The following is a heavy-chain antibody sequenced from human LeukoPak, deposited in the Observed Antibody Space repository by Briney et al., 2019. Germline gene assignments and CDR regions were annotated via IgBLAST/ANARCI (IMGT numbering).Heavy chain of an antibody. Sequence: SVKVSCKASGFTFTSSAVQWVRQARGQRLEWIGWIVVGSGSTYYAQTFQERVTITRDMSTRTAYMELSSLRCEDTAVYYCATDGSHYYGSGSYRYWGQGTLVTVSS. V-gene: IGHV1-58*01. CDR1: GFTFTSSA. CDR2: IVVGSGST. CDR3: ATDGSHYYGSGSYRY. J-gene: IGHJ4*02. D-gene: IGHD3-10*01.